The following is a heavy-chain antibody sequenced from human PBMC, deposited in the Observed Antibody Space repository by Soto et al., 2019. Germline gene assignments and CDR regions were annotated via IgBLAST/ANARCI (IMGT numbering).Heavy chain of an antibody. CDR3: ARDSGAYYDFWSGYVDY. CDR1: GFTFSSYW. J-gene: IGHJ4*02. V-gene: IGHV3-7*01. D-gene: IGHD3-3*01. CDR2: IKQDGSEK. Sequence: PGGSLRLSCAASGFTFSSYWMSWVRQAPGKGLEWVANIKQDGSEKYYVDSVKGRFTISRDNAKNSLYLQMNSLRAEDTAVYYCARDSGAYYDFWSGYVDYWGQGTLVTVSS.